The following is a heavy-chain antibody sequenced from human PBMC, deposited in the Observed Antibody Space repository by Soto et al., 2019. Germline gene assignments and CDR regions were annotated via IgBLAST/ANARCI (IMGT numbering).Heavy chain of an antibody. J-gene: IGHJ4*02. Sequence: GGSLRLSCAASGFTFSTYWMHWVRQIPGKGLEWVSHIDSDGSNINYADSVKGRFTISRDNAKNTLYLQMNSLRAEDTAVYYCAKGDADFDYWGQGTLVTVSS. CDR3: AKGDADFDY. CDR2: IDSDGSNI. V-gene: IGHV3-74*01. CDR1: GFTFSTYW.